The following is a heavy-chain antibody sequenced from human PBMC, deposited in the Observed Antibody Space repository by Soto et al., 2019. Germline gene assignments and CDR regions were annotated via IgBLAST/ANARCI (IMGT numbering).Heavy chain of an antibody. V-gene: IGHV3-48*01. J-gene: IGHJ3*01. CDR1: GFTFSTYN. CDR2: INSNSRTI. CDR3: ARAMGDYSFAFDV. D-gene: IGHD4-17*01. Sequence: GGSLRLSCAASGFTFSTYNMNWVRQSPRKGLEWVSYINSNSRTIYYADSVKGRFTISRDNAKNSLYLQMNSLRAEDTAVYYCARAMGDYSFAFDVWGQGTMVTVSS.